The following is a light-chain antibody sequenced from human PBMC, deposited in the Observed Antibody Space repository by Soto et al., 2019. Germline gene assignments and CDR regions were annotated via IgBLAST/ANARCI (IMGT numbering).Light chain of an antibody. V-gene: IGLV1-47*01. CDR1: SSNIGSNY. CDR3: AEWDDRLSGL. J-gene: IGLJ2*01. Sequence: QPVLTQSPSASGTPGQRVTISCSGSSSNIGSNYVYWYQQLPGTAPKLLIYNDNQRPSGGPDRFCGSKAGTSSSLAISGLRSEDEADYYCAEWDDRLSGLFGGGTKLTVL. CDR2: NDN.